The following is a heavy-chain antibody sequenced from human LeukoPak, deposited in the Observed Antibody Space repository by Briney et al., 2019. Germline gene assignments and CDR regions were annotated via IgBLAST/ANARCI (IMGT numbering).Heavy chain of an antibody. D-gene: IGHD3-10*01. CDR3: ARDHYGSGSYKSYFDS. Sequence: SETLSLTCAVSGGSISTYYWSWLRQPAGKGLEWIVRLYSSGSTKYNPSLKSRVTISVGDSNNQFTLKLTSVTAADTAVYYCARDHYGSGSYKSYFDSWGQGIRVTVSS. J-gene: IGHJ5*01. CDR2: LYSSGST. V-gene: IGHV4-4*07. CDR1: GGSISTYY.